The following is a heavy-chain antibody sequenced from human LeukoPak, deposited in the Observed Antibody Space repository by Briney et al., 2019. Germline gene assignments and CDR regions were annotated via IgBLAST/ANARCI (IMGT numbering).Heavy chain of an antibody. J-gene: IGHJ6*03. V-gene: IGHV3-20*01. D-gene: IGHD3-10*01. Sequence: GGSFRLSCAASGFTFDDYGMSWVRQAPGKGLEWISGINWNGGSTGYADSVKGRFTISRDNAKNSLYLQMNSLRSEDTALYHCAREVWFGESYYYYYMDVWGKGTTVTVSS. CDR2: INWNGGST. CDR3: AREVWFGESYYYYYMDV. CDR1: GFTFDDYG.